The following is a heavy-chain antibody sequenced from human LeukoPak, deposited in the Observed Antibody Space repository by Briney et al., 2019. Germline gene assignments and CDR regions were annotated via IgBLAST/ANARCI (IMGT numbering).Heavy chain of an antibody. CDR1: GFTFSNYE. CDR3: AKLAGSGSYSANEFDY. D-gene: IGHD3-10*01. Sequence: GGSLRLSCAASGFTFSNYEMNWVRQAPGKGLEWVSLISGSGRSTYYADSVKGRFTISRDNSKNTLYLQMNSLRAEDTAVYYCAKLAGSGSYSANEFDYWGQGTLVTVSS. V-gene: IGHV3-23*01. CDR2: ISGSGRST. J-gene: IGHJ4*02.